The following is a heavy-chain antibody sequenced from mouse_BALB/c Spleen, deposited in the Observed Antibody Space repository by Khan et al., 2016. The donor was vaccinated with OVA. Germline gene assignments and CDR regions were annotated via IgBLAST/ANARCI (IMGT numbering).Heavy chain of an antibody. J-gene: IGHJ2*01. D-gene: IGHD1-1*01. Sequence: QVQLQQSGAELVKAGASVKMSCKASGYNFPSYWMHWVKQRLGQGLEWFAETNPTNGRTSYNEKFKSKATLMEDNATSTAYMQLSGPSFEDSAVYYRASMKKILATYFDYWGQGTTLTVSS. V-gene: IGHV1S81*02. CDR1: GYNFPSYW. CDR2: TNPTNGRT. CDR3: ASMKKILATYFDY.